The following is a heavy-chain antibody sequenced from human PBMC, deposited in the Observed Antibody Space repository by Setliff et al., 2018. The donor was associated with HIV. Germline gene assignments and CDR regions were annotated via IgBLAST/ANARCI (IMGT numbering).Heavy chain of an antibody. V-gene: IGHV3-15*06. CDR2: IKSKSDGWAV. CDR1: GFTFRNAW. D-gene: IGHD3-22*01. Sequence: GGSLRLSCAASGFTFRNAWMSWVSQAPGKGLEWVGRIKSKSDGWAVHYAAPVKGRFPISRDDSQDTLYLDMNSLTNEDTAMYYCTTYSSVYYHSDYWGQGTLVTVSS. J-gene: IGHJ4*02. CDR3: TTYSSVYYHSDY.